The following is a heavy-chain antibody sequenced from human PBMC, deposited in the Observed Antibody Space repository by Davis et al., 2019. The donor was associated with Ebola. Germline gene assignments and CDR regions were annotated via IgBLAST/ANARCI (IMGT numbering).Heavy chain of an antibody. CDR2: ISSSSSYI. CDR1: GFTFSSYS. Sequence: GESLKISCAASGFTFSSYSMNWVRQAPGKGLEWVSSISSSSSYIYYADSVKGRFTISRDNSKNTLYLQMNSLRAEDTAVYYCARDSVQWLVRGWFDPWGQGTLVTVSS. V-gene: IGHV3-21*01. D-gene: IGHD6-19*01. CDR3: ARDSVQWLVRGWFDP. J-gene: IGHJ5*02.